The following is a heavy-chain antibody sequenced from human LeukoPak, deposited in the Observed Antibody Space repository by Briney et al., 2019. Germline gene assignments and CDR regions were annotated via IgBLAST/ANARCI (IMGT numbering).Heavy chain of an antibody. D-gene: IGHD5-18*01. J-gene: IGHJ4*02. V-gene: IGHV1-8*01. CDR1: GYTFTSYD. Sequence: ASVKVSCKASGYTFTSYDINWVRQATGQGLEWMGWMNPNSGKTGYAQKFQGRVTMTRNTSISTAYMELSSLRSEDTAVYYCARGSKSDTAMSDYWGQGTLVTVSS. CDR2: MNPNSGKT. CDR3: ARGSKSDTAMSDY.